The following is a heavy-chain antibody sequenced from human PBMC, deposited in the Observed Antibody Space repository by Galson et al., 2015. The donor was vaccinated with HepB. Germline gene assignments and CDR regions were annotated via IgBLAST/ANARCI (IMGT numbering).Heavy chain of an antibody. V-gene: IGHV1-8*01. J-gene: IGHJ4*02. CDR3: ARHFRIAGRLGDFEFRY. CDR2: MNPNSGNT. CDR1: GYTFTSYD. D-gene: IGHD6-6*01. Sequence: SVKVSCKASGYTFTSYDINWVRQATGQGLEWMGWMNPNSGNTGYAQKFQGRVTMTRNTSISTAYMELSSLRSEDTAVYYCARHFRIAGRLGDFEFRYWGQGTLVTVSS.